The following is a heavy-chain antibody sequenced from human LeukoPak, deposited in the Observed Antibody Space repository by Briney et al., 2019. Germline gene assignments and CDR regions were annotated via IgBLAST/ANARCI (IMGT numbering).Heavy chain of an antibody. J-gene: IGHJ2*01. D-gene: IGHD5-24*01. CDR1: GFTFSSHA. Sequence: GGSLRLSCAASGFTFSSHAMSWVRQAPGKGLEWVSAISGSGGSTYYADSVKGRFTISRDNSKNTLYLQMNSLRAEDTAVYYCAKGPKRWLQSAWYFDLWGRGTLVTVSS. V-gene: IGHV3-23*01. CDR2: ISGSGGST. CDR3: AKGPKRWLQSAWYFDL.